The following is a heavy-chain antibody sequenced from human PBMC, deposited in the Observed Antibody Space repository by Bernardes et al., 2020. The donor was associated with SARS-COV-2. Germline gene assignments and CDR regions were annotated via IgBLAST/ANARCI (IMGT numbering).Heavy chain of an antibody. D-gene: IGHD1-26*01. CDR2: IYYTGST. Sequence: SETLSLTCSVSGGSISYYYWTWIRQSPGKGLEWIGYIYYTGSTNYNPSLKSRVTISVDTSKNQFSLKLSSVTAADTAVYYCARLVGSSWAFDYWGQGTLVTVSS. CDR1: GGSISYYY. J-gene: IGHJ4*02. CDR3: ARLVGSSWAFDY. V-gene: IGHV4-59*01.